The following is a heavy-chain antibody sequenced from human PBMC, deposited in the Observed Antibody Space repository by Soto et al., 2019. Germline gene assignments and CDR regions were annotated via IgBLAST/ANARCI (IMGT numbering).Heavy chain of an antibody. J-gene: IGHJ6*02. Sequence: SETLSLTCTVSGGSIISGDYYWSWIRQPPGKGLEWIGYIYYSGDTSYNPSLKSRVTISIDTSKNQFSLKLSSVTAADTAFYYCAREGALLIGGNSDYYSTMDVWGQGTTVTVSS. CDR1: GGSIISGDYY. V-gene: IGHV4-30-4*08. CDR3: AREGALLIGGNSDYYSTMDV. CDR2: IYYSGDT. D-gene: IGHD2-21*02.